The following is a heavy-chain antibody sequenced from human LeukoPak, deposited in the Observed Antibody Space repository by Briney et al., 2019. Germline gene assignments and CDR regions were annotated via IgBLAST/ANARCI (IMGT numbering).Heavy chain of an antibody. D-gene: IGHD3-9*01. CDR2: IVVGSGNT. V-gene: IGHV1-58*02. Sequence: SVKVSCKASGYTFTGYYMHWVRQARGQRLEWIGWIVVGSGNTNYAQKFQEGVTITRDMSTSTAYMELSSLRSEDTAVYYCAAESLTYPRYFAFDPWGQGTLVTVSS. J-gene: IGHJ5*02. CDR3: AAESLTYPRYFAFDP. CDR1: GYTFTGYY.